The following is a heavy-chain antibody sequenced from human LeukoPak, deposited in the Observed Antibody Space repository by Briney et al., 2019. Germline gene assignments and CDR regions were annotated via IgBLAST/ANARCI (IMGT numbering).Heavy chain of an antibody. Sequence: GGSLRLSCAASGFTVSRNYMSWVRQAPGKGVEGVSVIYRGGSTYYSHSVKGRFTISRDNSNNTLYLQMNSLRAEDTAVYYCAIPHSGYCSGGSCYGDYWGQGTLVTVSS. CDR3: AIPHSGYCSGGSCYGDY. J-gene: IGHJ4*02. CDR1: GFTVSRNY. D-gene: IGHD2-15*01. CDR2: IYRGGST. V-gene: IGHV3-66*01.